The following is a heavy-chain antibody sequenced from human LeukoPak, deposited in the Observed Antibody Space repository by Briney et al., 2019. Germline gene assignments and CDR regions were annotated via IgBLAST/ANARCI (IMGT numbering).Heavy chain of an antibody. D-gene: IGHD2-8*01. J-gene: IGHJ4*02. CDR1: GFTFNNYG. CDR2: IRYNGNNQ. Sequence: GGSLRLSCAASGFTFNNYGMHWVRQAPGKGLEWVAFIRYNGNNQYYADSVKGRFTISRDNAKNSLYLQMNSLRAEDTAVYYCARTHGGYPFDYWGQGTLVTVSS. V-gene: IGHV3-30*02. CDR3: ARTHGGYPFDY.